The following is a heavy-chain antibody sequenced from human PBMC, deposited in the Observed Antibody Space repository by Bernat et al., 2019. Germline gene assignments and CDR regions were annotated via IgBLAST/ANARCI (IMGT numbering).Heavy chain of an antibody. CDR2: ISGSGGST. D-gene: IGHD3-22*01. Sequence: EVQLLESGGGLVQPGGSLRLSCAASGFTFSSYAMSWVRQAPGKGLEWVSAISGSGGSTSYADSVKGRFTISRDNSKNTLYLQMNSLRAEDTAVYYFAKTRITMIVVVIHDAFDIWGQGTMVTVSS. J-gene: IGHJ3*02. V-gene: IGHV3-23*01. CDR1: GFTFSSYA. CDR3: AKTRITMIVVVIHDAFDI.